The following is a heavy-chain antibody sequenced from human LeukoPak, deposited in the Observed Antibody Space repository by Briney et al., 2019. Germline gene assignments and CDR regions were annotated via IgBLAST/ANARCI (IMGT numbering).Heavy chain of an antibody. CDR3: AKGKSGYDPNAFDI. D-gene: IGHD5-12*01. Sequence: GRSLRLSCAASGFTFSSYGMHWVRQAPGKGLEWVAVISYDGSNKYYADSVKGRFTISRDNSKNTLYLQMNSLRAEDTAVYYCAKGKSGYDPNAFDIWGQGTMVTVSS. J-gene: IGHJ3*02. V-gene: IGHV3-30*18. CDR1: GFTFSSYG. CDR2: ISYDGSNK.